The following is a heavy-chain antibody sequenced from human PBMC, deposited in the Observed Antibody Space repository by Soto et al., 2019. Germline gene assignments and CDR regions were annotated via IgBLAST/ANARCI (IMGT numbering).Heavy chain of an antibody. V-gene: IGHV3-23*01. CDR1: GFTFSSYA. J-gene: IGHJ4*02. D-gene: IGHD2-8*01. CDR3: ATPARAMVYASSLDY. Sequence: EVQLLESGGGLVQPGGSLRLSCAASGFTFSSYAMSWVRQAPGKGLEWVSAISGSGGSTYYADSVKVRFTISRENSKNTLYLQMNSLRAEDTAVYYCATPARAMVYASSLDYWGQGTLVTVSS. CDR2: ISGSGGST.